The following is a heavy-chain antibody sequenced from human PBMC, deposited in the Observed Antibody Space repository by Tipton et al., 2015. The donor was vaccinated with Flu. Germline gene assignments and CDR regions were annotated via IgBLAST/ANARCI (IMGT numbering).Heavy chain of an antibody. V-gene: IGHV4-34*11. J-gene: IGHJ4*02. CDR2: IYYSGST. CDR1: GGSFSEYY. Sequence: TLSLTCAVYGGSFSEYYWFWSWIRQSPGKGLEWIGHIYYSGSTNYNPSLKSRVTISVDTSKNQFSLKLNSVTAADTAVYYCAIDIAAAGTFDYWGQGTLVTVSS. CDR3: AIDIAAAGTFDY. D-gene: IGHD6-13*01.